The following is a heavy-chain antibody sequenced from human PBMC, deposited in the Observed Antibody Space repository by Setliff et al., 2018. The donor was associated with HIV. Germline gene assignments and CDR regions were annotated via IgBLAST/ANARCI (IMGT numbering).Heavy chain of an antibody. CDR1: GYSFTSYW. Sequence: RGESLKISCKGSGYSFTSYWIGWVRQMPGKGLEWMGIIYPGDSDTRYSPSFQGQVTFSADKTVSTAYLQWSSLKPSDTAMYYCARDWRSGYDLNFDYWGQGTLVTVSS. V-gene: IGHV5-51*01. CDR3: ARDWRSGYDLNFDY. CDR2: IYPGDSDT. D-gene: IGHD5-12*01. J-gene: IGHJ4*02.